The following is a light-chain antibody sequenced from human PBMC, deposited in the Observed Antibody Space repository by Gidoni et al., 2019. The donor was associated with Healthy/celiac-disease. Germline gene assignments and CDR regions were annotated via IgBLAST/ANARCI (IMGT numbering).Light chain of an antibody. Sequence: SYELTQPPSVSVSPGQTASIPCSGDKLGYKYACWYQQKPGQSPVLVIYQDSKRHSGIPERFSGSNSGNTAALTISGIQAMDEADYYCQAWDSSTAGVFGGGTKLTVL. CDR2: QDS. CDR1: KLGYKY. J-gene: IGLJ2*01. V-gene: IGLV3-1*01. CDR3: QAWDSSTAGV.